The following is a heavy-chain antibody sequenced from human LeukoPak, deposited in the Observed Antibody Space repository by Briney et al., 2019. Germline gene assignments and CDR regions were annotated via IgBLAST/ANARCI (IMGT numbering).Heavy chain of an antibody. Sequence: SVKVSCKASGGTFSSYAISWVRQAPGQGLEWMGGIIPIFGTANYARKFQGRATITADESTSTAYMELSSLRSEDTAVHYCARGFLADYDFYGWFDPWGQGTLVTVSS. CDR2: IIPIFGTA. CDR3: ARGFLADYDFYGWFDP. CDR1: GGTFSSYA. J-gene: IGHJ5*02. V-gene: IGHV1-69*13. D-gene: IGHD3-3*01.